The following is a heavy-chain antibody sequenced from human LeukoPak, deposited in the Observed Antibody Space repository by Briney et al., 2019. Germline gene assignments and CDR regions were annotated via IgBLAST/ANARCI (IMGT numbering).Heavy chain of an antibody. CDR1: GGSFSGYY. V-gene: IGHV4-34*01. CDR3: ARVARPTYSGYANSLIYDYYYGMDV. D-gene: IGHD5-12*01. J-gene: IGHJ6*02. CDR2: INHSGST. Sequence: PSETLSLTCAVYGGSFSGYYWSWIRQPPGKGLEWIGEINHSGSTNYNPSLKSRVTISVDTSKNQFSLKLSSVTAADTAVYYCARVARPTYSGYANSLIYDYYYGMDVCGQGTSVTVSS.